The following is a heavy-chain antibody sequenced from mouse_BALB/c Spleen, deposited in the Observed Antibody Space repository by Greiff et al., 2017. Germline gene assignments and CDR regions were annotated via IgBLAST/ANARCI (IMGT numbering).Heavy chain of an antibody. CDR2: ISSGSSTI. CDR3: ARSGTGYYYAMDY. CDR1: GFTFSSFG. V-gene: IGHV5-17*02. Sequence: EVNVVESGGGLVQPGGSRKLSCAASGFTFSSFGMHWVRQAPEKGLEWVAYISSGSSTIYYADTVKGRFTISRDNPKNTLFLQMTSLRSEDTAMYYCARSGTGYYYAMDYWGQGTSVTVSS. D-gene: IGHD4-1*01. J-gene: IGHJ4*01.